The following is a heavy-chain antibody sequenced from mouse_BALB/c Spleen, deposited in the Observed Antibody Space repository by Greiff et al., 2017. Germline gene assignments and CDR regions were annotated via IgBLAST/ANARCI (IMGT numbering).Heavy chain of an antibody. CDR1: GFAFSSYD. Sequence: EVKLMESGGGLVKPGGSLKLSCAASGFAFSSYDMSWVRQTPEKRLEWVAYISSGGGSTYYPDTVKGRFTISRDNAKNTLYLQMSSLKSEDTAMYYCARHRDSSGYGDYWGQGTTLTVSS. CDR3: ARHRDSSGYGDY. V-gene: IGHV5-12-1*01. D-gene: IGHD3-2*01. CDR2: ISSGGGST. J-gene: IGHJ2*01.